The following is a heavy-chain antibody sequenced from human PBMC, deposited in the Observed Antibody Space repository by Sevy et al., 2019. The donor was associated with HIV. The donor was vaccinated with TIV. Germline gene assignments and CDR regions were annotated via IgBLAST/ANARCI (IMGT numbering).Heavy chain of an antibody. CDR2: ISVYGET. D-gene: IGHD3-10*01. Sequence: ASVKVSGKTSGYTFNNYGISWVREAPGQGLEWMGWISVYGETNYAQKVQDRLTVTTDTSTATAYMELRSLRSDDTAVYYCARGLYFDFGAYWGQGTLVTVSS. V-gene: IGHV1-18*01. CDR1: GYTFNNYG. J-gene: IGHJ4*02. CDR3: ARGLYFDFGAY.